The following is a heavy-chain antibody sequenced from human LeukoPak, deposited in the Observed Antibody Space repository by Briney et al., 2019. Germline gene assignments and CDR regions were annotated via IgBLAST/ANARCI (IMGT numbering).Heavy chain of an antibody. V-gene: IGHV3-15*01. D-gene: IGHD3-16*01. CDR1: GFTFSNAW. CDR2: IKSKTDGGTT. CDR3: TTVSVGEKRMVDY. J-gene: IGHJ4*02. Sequence: PGGSLRLSCAASGFTFSNAWMSWVRQAPGKGLEWVGRIKSKTDGGTTDYAAPVKGRFTISRDDSKNTLYLQTNSLKTEGTAVYYCTTVSVGEKRMVDYWGQGTVVTVSS.